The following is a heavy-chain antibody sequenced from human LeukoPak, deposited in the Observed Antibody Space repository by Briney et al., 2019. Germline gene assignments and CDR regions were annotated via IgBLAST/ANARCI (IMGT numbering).Heavy chain of an antibody. D-gene: IGHD5-18*01. CDR3: TTIKRGNIFGYFDF. CDR1: GGSMTIHH. V-gene: IGHV4-59*11. CDR2: VFDSGRT. Sequence: SETLSLTCTVSGGSMTIHHWNWIRQTPGKELERIGYVFDSGRTKENPSLKSRVTLSADTSKNQLSLRLSSVTAADTAVYYCTTIKRGNIFGYFDFWGQGILVTVSS. J-gene: IGHJ4*02.